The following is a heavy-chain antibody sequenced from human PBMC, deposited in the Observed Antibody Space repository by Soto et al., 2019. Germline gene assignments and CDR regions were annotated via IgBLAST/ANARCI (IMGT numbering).Heavy chain of an antibody. CDR3: AGQVDTTYTYNY. CDR1: GGSISSNNW. CDR2: IDHSGST. D-gene: IGHD5-18*01. Sequence: QVQLQESGPGLVKPSGTLSLTCAVSGGSISSNNWWSWVRQPPGKGLEWIGEIDHSGSTNYNPSLKGRVTVSVDKSQSQFSLNLGSLTAADTAVYYCAGQVDTTYTYNYWGQGTLVTVSS. J-gene: IGHJ4*02. V-gene: IGHV4-4*02.